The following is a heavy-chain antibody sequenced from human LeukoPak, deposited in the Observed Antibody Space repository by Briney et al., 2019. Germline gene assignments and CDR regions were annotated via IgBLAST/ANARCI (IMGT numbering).Heavy chain of an antibody. CDR2: ITTSGGST. D-gene: IGHD3-10*01. Sequence: GGSLRLSSAASGFTFSSNTMNWVRQAPGEGLEWGSSITTSGGSTYYADSVKGGFTISRDNAKNTLYLQMNSLRAEDTAVYYCAKDHYVSGRYDAFDIWGQGTMVTVSS. V-gene: IGHV3-23*01. J-gene: IGHJ3*02. CDR3: AKDHYVSGRYDAFDI. CDR1: GFTFSSNT.